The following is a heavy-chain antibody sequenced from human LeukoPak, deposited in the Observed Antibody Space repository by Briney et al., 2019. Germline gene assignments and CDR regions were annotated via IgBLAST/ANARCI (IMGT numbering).Heavy chain of an antibody. Sequence: PGGSVSLSCGASGFSFSDYGMNWVRQAPGKGLEWVGFIRNDGVNKYYADSIKGRFTISRDNSRNTVFLHLNSLRLDDTAVFYCTSGKFALWGHGPLVTVPS. D-gene: IGHD3-16*01. J-gene: IGHJ4*01. CDR3: TSGKFAL. V-gene: IGHV3-30*02. CDR1: GFSFSDYG. CDR2: IRNDGVNK.